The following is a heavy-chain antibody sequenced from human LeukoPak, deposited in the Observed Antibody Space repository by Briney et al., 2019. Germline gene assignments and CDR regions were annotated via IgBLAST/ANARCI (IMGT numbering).Heavy chain of an antibody. CDR2: ISSSGSPI. CDR3: ARPGNVDTAMVGWAGVGY. V-gene: IGHV3-48*03. CDR1: GFTFNSYE. D-gene: IGHD5-18*01. Sequence: GGSLRLSCAASGFTFNSYEMNWLRPAPGKGLEWVSYISSSGSPIYYADSVEGRFTISRDNAKNSLYLQMSSLRAEDTAMYYCARPGNVDTAMVGWAGVGYWGQGTLVTVSS. J-gene: IGHJ4*02.